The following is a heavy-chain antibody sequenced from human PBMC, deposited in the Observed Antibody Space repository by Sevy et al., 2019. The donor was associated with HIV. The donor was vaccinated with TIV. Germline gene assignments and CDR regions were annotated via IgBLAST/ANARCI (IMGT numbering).Heavy chain of an antibody. CDR1: GFTFNSYA. D-gene: IGHD3-10*01. J-gene: IGHJ4*02. CDR3: AKDFLSPNYYGTQFDF. CDR2: ISTGGGFT. V-gene: IGHV3-23*01. Sequence: GGFLRLSCATSGFTFNSYAMSWVRQAPGKGLEWVSTISTGGGFTYYADSVKGRFSISRDNFNNTLFLHMNSLRADDTAMYYCAKDFLSPNYYGTQFDFWGQGTVVTVSS.